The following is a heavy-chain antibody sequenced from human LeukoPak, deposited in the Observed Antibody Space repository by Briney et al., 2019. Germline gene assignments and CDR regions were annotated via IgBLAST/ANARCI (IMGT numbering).Heavy chain of an antibody. J-gene: IGHJ4*02. CDR2: ISKDGGPT. D-gene: IGHD4-17*01. CDR1: GFSFSSYA. CDR3: ARSHYGEFRCGAY. V-gene: IGHV3-30*04. Sequence: PGRSLRDSCAASGFSFSSYAMHWVRQAPGKGLEWVAVISKDGGPTYYADSVKGRFIISRDNSKNMLFLQMNSLRADDTGVYYCARSHYGEFRCGAYWGRGTLVTVSS.